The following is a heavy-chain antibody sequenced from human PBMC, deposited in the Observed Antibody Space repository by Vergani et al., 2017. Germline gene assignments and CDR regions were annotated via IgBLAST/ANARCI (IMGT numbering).Heavy chain of an antibody. CDR3: ASPAEYGSGSYYEL. CDR1: GGTFSSYA. Sequence: QVQLVQSGAEVKKPGSSVKVSCKACGGTFSSYALSWVRQAPGQGLEWMGGIITIFGTANYAQKFQGRVTITADESTSTAYMELSSLRSEDTAVYYCASPAEYGSGSYYELWGQGTLVTVSS. D-gene: IGHD3-10*01. J-gene: IGHJ4*02. V-gene: IGHV1-69*01. CDR2: IITIFGTA.